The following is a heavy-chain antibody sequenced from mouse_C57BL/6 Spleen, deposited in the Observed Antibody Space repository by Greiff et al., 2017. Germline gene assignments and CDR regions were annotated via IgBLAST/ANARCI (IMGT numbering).Heavy chain of an antibody. J-gene: IGHJ4*01. Sequence: QVQLKELGPGLVALSQRLSITSTVLGISLPSNGVDGVRRPPGRGLGWPGVLWGGGNPNYSSALMSRLSIGKDNSKSQVSLKMNSLQTNDTAMYYCAKQNSNYRGMDYWGQGTSVTVSS. D-gene: IGHD2-5*01. CDR1: GISLPSNG. CDR3: AKQNSNYRGMDY. V-gene: IGHV2-9*01. CDR2: LWGGGNP.